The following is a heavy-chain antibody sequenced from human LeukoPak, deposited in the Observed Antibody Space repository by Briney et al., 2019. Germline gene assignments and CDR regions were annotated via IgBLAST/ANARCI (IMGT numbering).Heavy chain of an antibody. D-gene: IGHD6-13*01. CDR3: ARAGSAAAGLFDY. J-gene: IGHJ4*02. Sequence: SETLSLICTVSGGSISSGGYYWTWIRQHPGKGLEWIGYIYYGGSTYYNPSLKSRVTISVDTSKNHFSLKLSSLTAADSSVYYCARAGSAAAGLFDYWGQGTLVTVSS. V-gene: IGHV4-31*03. CDR1: GGSISSGGYY. CDR2: IYYGGST.